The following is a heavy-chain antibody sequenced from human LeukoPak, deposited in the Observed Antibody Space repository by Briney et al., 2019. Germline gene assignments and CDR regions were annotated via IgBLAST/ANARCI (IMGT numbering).Heavy chain of an antibody. D-gene: IGHD6-19*01. V-gene: IGHV3-21*01. Sequence: PGGSLRLSCAASGFTFSSYSMNWVRQAPGKGLEWVSSISSSSSYIYYADSVKGRFTISRDNAKNSLYLQMNSLRAEDTAVYYCARGGGSGWYWNDAFDIWGQGTMVTASS. CDR1: GFTFSSYS. J-gene: IGHJ3*02. CDR3: ARGGGSGWYWNDAFDI. CDR2: ISSSSSYI.